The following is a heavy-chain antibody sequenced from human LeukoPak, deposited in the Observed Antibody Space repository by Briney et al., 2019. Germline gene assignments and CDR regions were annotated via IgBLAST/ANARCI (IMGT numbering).Heavy chain of an antibody. CDR3: AKDRFFHDSSGFVYFQH. V-gene: IGHV3-30*18. Sequence: GRSLRLSCAASGFTFSSYGMHWVRQAPGKGLEWVAVMSYDGSNKYYADSVKGRFTISRDNSKNTLYLQMNSLRAEDTAVYYCAKDRFFHDSSGFVYFQHWGQGTLVTVSS. D-gene: IGHD3-22*01. J-gene: IGHJ1*01. CDR2: MSYDGSNK. CDR1: GFTFSSYG.